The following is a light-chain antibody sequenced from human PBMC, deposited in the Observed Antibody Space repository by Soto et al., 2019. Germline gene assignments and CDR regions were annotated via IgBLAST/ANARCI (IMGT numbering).Light chain of an antibody. J-gene: IGKJ2*01. CDR3: QQSYSTPRT. Sequence: EIVLTQSPATLSLSPGERATLSCRASPSVTNYLAWYQQKPGQAPRLLIYGAFNRATGIPARFSGSGSGTDFTLTISSLEPEDFAVYYCQQSYSTPRTFGQGTKLEIK. V-gene: IGKV3-11*01. CDR2: GAF. CDR1: PSVTNY.